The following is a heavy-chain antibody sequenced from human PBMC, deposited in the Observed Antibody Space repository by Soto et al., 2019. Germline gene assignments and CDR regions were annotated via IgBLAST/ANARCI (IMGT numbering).Heavy chain of an antibody. CDR3: AQNGETMIVVVITTAPFDY. J-gene: IGHJ4*02. CDR1: GFTFSSYA. CDR2: ISGSGGST. D-gene: IGHD3-22*01. V-gene: IGHV3-23*01. Sequence: PGGSLRLSCAASGFTFSSYAMSWVRQAPGKGLEWVSAISGSGGSTYYADSVKGRFTISRDNSKNTLYLQMNSLRAEDTAVYYCAQNGETMIVVVITTAPFDYWGQGTLVTVSS.